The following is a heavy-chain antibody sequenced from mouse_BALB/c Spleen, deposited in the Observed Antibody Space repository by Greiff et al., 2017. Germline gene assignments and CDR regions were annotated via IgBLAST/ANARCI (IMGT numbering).Heavy chain of an antibody. CDR1: GFNIKDTY. V-gene: IGHV14-3*02. Sequence: EVQLQQSGAELVKPGASVKLSCTASGFNIKDTYMHWVKQRPEQGLEWIGRIDPANGNTKYDPKFQGKATITADTSSNTAYLQLSSLTSEDTAVYYCARRGYYYGSSAMDYWGQGTSVTVSS. CDR3: ARRGYYYGSSAMDY. J-gene: IGHJ4*01. CDR2: IDPANGNT. D-gene: IGHD1-1*01.